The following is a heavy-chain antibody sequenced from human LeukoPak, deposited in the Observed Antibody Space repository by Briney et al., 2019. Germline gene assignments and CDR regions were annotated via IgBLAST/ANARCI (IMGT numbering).Heavy chain of an antibody. J-gene: IGHJ4*02. CDR2: INSDGTST. CDR3: TRGPANGGYGVDY. CDR1: GFTFRRHW. V-gene: IGHV3-74*01. Sequence: GGSLRLSCAASGFTFRRHWMHWVRQAPGKGLVWVARINSDGTSTSYADSVKGRFTISRDSATLYLQMNSLTAEDTAVYYCTRGPANGGYGVDYWGQGTLVTVSS. D-gene: IGHD5-12*01.